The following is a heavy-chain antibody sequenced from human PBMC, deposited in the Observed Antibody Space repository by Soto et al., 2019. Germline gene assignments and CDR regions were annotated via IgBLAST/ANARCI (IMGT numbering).Heavy chain of an antibody. J-gene: IGHJ6*02. V-gene: IGHV3-15*07. CDR1: GFTFSNAW. Sequence: GGSLRLSCAASGFTFSNAWMNWVRQAPGKGLEWVGRIKSKTDGGTTDYAAPVKGRFTISRDDSKNTLYLQMNSLKTEDTAVYYCTTEARYYYYGMDVWGQGTTVTVSS. CDR3: TTEARYYYYGMDV. D-gene: IGHD6-6*01. CDR2: IKSKTDGGTT.